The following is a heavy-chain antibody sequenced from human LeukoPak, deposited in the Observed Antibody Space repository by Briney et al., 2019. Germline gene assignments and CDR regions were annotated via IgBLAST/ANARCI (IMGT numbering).Heavy chain of an antibody. CDR3: SGGYYDSSGEIDY. CDR1: GFTFSSYS. Sequence: GGSLRLSCAASGFTFSSYSMNWVRQAPGKGLEWVSYISSSSSTIYYADSVKGRFTISRDNAKNSLYLQMNSLRDVDTAVYYCSGGYYDSSGEIDYWGQGTLVTVSS. CDR2: ISSSSSTI. V-gene: IGHV3-48*02. J-gene: IGHJ4*02. D-gene: IGHD3-22*01.